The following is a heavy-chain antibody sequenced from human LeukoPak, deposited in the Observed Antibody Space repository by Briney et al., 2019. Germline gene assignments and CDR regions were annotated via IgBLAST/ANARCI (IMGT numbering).Heavy chain of an antibody. CDR1: GFTFSSYG. Sequence: PGGSLRLSCAASGFTFSSYGMHWVRQAPGKGLEWVAVISYDGSNKYYADSVKGRFTISRDNAKNSLYLQMNSLRAEDTAVYYCARERITMIVVDYWGQGTLVTVSS. CDR3: ARERITMIVVDY. D-gene: IGHD3-22*01. J-gene: IGHJ4*02. CDR2: ISYDGSNK. V-gene: IGHV3-30*03.